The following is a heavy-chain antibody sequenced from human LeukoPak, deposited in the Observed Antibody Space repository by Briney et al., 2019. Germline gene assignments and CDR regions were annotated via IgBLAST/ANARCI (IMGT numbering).Heavy chain of an antibody. D-gene: IGHD6-19*01. V-gene: IGHV3-23*01. Sequence: PGGSLRLSCAASGFTFSSYAMSWVRQAPGKGLEWVSAISGSGGSTYYADSVKGRFTISRDNSKNTLYLQMNSLRAEDTAVYYCARDKKQWLDREDYYYYYGMDVWGRGTTVTVSS. J-gene: IGHJ6*02. CDR3: ARDKKQWLDREDYYYYYGMDV. CDR1: GFTFSSYA. CDR2: ISGSGGST.